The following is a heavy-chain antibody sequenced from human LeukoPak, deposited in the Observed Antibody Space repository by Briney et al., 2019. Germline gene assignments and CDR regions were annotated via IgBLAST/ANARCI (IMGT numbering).Heavy chain of an antibody. CDR1: GGSITSGGYY. J-gene: IGHJ3*01. Sequence: SQTLSLTCTVPGGSITSGGYYWSWIRQPPGKGLEWIGEINHSGSTNYNPSLKSRVTISVDTSNNQFSLKLSSVTAADTAVYYCARGPSIRLLWFPNDSFVVWGQGTMVTVSS. V-gene: IGHV4-34*01. D-gene: IGHD3-10*01. CDR2: INHSGST. CDR3: ARGPSIRLLWFPNDSFVV.